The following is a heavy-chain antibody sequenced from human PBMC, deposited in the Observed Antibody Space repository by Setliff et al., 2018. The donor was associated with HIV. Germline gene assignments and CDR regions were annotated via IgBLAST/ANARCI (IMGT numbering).Heavy chain of an antibody. CDR1: GGSISSSSYY. D-gene: IGHD2-21*01. Sequence: NPSETLSLTCTVSGGSISSSSYYWGWIRQPPGKGLEWIGSIYYSGSTYYNPSLKSRVTISVDTSKNRFSLKLSSVTAADTAVYYCARTLIVVVWVGAFDIWGQGTMGTVSS. CDR3: ARTLIVVVWVGAFDI. J-gene: IGHJ3*02. CDR2: IYYSGST. V-gene: IGHV4-39*01.